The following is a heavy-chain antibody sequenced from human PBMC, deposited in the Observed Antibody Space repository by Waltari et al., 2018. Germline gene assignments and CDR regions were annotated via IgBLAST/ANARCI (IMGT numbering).Heavy chain of an antibody. D-gene: IGHD5-18*01. CDR3: ARDLIQLWSRVDY. J-gene: IGHJ4*02. CDR2: IYHSGST. CDR1: GYSISSGYY. V-gene: IGHV4-38-2*02. Sequence: QVQLQESGPGLVKPSETLSLTCAVSGYSISSGYYWGWIRQPPGKGLEWIGSIYHSGSTYCHPSLKSRVTISVDTSKNQFSLKLSSVTAADTAVYYCARDLIQLWSRVDYWGQGTLVTVSS.